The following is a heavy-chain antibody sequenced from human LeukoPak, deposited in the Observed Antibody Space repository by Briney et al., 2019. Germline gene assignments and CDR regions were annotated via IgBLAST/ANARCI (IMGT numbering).Heavy chain of an antibody. Sequence: GGSLRLSCAASGFIFSSYNMNWVRQAPGKGLEWVSSISSSSGSINYADSVKGRFTISRDNAKNSLYLQMNSLRAEDTAVYYRARGYVAASGRYYFDSWGQGTPVTVSS. CDR3: ARGYVAASGRYYFDS. CDR1: GFIFSSYN. J-gene: IGHJ4*02. CDR2: ISSSSGSI. D-gene: IGHD6-13*01. V-gene: IGHV3-21*01.